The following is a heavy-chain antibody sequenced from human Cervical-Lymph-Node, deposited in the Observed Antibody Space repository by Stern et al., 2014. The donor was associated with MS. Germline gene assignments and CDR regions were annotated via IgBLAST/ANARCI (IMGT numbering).Heavy chain of an antibody. Sequence: QVQLVQSGPEVKKPGASVKVSCKASGYTFTTYGINWVRQAPGQGLEWMGWINVYNGKTNYAQKLQGRVTMTTDSSTSTAFMELTSLRSDDTAVYYCARVPHHYDTRGQLDYWGQGTLVTVSS. D-gene: IGHD3-22*01. J-gene: IGHJ4*02. CDR1: GYTFTTYG. CDR2: INVYNGKT. V-gene: IGHV1-18*01. CDR3: ARVPHHYDTRGQLDY.